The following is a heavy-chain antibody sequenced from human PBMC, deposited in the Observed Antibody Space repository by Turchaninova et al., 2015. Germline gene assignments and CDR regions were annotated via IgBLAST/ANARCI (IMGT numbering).Heavy chain of an antibody. D-gene: IGHD6-13*01. CDR2: TYYRSKWYN. Sequence: QVQLQQSGAGLVKPPQTLSVTCAISGDSGSSNSAAWNWIRQSPARGLEWLGRTYYRSKWYNDYAESVKSRIIINSDTSKNQFSLQLNSVTPEDTAVYYCARGNSWPLDYWGQGTLVNVSS. CDR3: ARGNSWPLDY. J-gene: IGHJ4*02. CDR1: GDSGSSNSAA. V-gene: IGHV6-1*01.